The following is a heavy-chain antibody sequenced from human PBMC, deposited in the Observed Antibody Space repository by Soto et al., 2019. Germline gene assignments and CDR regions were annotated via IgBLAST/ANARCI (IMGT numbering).Heavy chain of an antibody. CDR1: GFTFSSYC. D-gene: IGHD2-2*01. J-gene: IGHJ4*02. CDR3: ARSCSSTSCYVPGVDY. CDR2: ISAYNGNT. V-gene: IGHV1-18*01. Sequence: GAPVKGSRQASGFTFSSYCISWVGQAPGTGLEWMGWISAYNGNTNYAQKLQGRVTMTTDTSTSTAYMELRSLRSDDTAVYYCARSCSSTSCYVPGVDYWGQGTLVTVSS.